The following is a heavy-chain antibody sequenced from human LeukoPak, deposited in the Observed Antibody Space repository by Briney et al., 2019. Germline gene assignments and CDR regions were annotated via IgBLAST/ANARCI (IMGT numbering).Heavy chain of an antibody. Sequence: SETLSLTCTVSGGSISSYYWSWIRQPPGKGLEWIGYIYYSGSTNYNPSLKSRVTISVDTSKNQFSLKLSSVTAADTAVYYCARDREEYSGYDYDNWFDPWGHGTLVTVSS. V-gene: IGHV4-59*01. CDR2: IYYSGST. D-gene: IGHD5-12*01. J-gene: IGHJ5*02. CDR3: ARDREEYSGYDYDNWFDP. CDR1: GGSISSYY.